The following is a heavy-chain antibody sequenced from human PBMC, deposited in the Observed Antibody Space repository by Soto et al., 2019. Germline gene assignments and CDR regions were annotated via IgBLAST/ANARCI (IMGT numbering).Heavy chain of an antibody. CDR2: IDPTDSFT. J-gene: IGHJ3*01. CDR3: ARPASGSSRDAFDV. V-gene: IGHV5-10-1*03. CDR1: GYKFTTFW. Sequence: EVQLEQSAAEVKKPGEPLKISCKASGYKFTTFWLNWVRQTPGKGLEWLGRIDPTDSFTNYSPPFEGHVTISVDRSISTAYLQWNSLQASDTAIYYCARPASGSSRDAFDVWGQGTTVTVSS. D-gene: IGHD2-15*01.